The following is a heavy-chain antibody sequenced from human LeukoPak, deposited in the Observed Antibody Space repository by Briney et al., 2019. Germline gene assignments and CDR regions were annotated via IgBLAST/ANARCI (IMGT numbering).Heavy chain of an antibody. CDR1: GGTFSSYA. D-gene: IGHD2-15*01. V-gene: IGHV1-18*01. CDR2: ISAYNGNT. Sequence: ASVKVSCKASGGTFSSYAISWVRQAPGQALEWMGWISAYNGNTNYAQKLQGRVTMTTDTSTSTAYMELRSLRSDDPAVYSCARGEYCSGGSCYSGFDYWGQGTLATVSS. J-gene: IGHJ4*02. CDR3: ARGEYCSGGSCYSGFDY.